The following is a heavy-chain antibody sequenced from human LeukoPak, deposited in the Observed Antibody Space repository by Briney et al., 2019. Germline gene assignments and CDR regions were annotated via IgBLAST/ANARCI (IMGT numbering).Heavy chain of an antibody. CDR1: GGTFSSYA. V-gene: IGHV1-69*13. J-gene: IGHJ4*02. Sequence: SVKVSCKASGGTFSSYAISWVRQAPGQGLEWMGGIIPIFGTANYAQKFQGRVTITADESTSTAYMELSSLRSEDTAVYYCARDSPLGTIFGVGIPYYFDYWGQGTLVTVSS. D-gene: IGHD3-3*01. CDR2: IIPIFGTA. CDR3: ARDSPLGTIFGVGIPYYFDY.